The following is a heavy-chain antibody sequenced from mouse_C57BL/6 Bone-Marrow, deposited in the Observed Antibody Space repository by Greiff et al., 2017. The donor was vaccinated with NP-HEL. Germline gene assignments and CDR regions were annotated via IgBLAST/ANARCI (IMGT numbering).Heavy chain of an antibody. CDR3: VRGYYGYDGFAY. CDR1: GFTFNTYA. V-gene: IGHV10-3*01. CDR2: ISSKSSNYAT. Sequence: EVQLVESGGGLVQPKGSLKLSCAASGFTFNTYAMHWVRQAPGKGLEWVARISSKSSNYATYYADSVKDRFTISRDDSQSMLYLQMNNLKTEHTAMYYCVRGYYGYDGFAYWGPGTLVTVSA. D-gene: IGHD2-2*01. J-gene: IGHJ3*01.